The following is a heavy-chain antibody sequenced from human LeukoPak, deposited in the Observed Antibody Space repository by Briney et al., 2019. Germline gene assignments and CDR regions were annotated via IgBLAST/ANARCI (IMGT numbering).Heavy chain of an antibody. J-gene: IGHJ4*02. CDR2: FDPENGET. Sequence: ASVKVSCKVSGYTLTELSMHWVRQAPGKGLEWMGGFDPENGETIYAQKFQGRVTMAEDTSTDTAYMELSSLRSEDTAVYYCAREGGSSWSPYFDYWGQGTLVTVSS. D-gene: IGHD6-13*01. V-gene: IGHV1-24*01. CDR1: GYTLTELS. CDR3: AREGGSSWSPYFDY.